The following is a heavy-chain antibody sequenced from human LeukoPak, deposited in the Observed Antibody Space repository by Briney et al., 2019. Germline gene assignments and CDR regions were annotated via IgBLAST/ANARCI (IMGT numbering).Heavy chain of an antibody. J-gene: IGHJ6*02. CDR3: AKGGGDQGHYYYGMDV. D-gene: IGHD4-17*01. V-gene: IGHV3-23*01. Sequence: PGGSLRLACAASGFTFSSYAMSSVRQAPGRGLEWVSAISGSGGSTYYADSVKGRFTISRDNSKDTLYLQMNSLRAEDTAVYYCAKGGGDQGHYYYGMDVWGQGTTVTVSS. CDR1: GFTFSSYA. CDR2: ISGSGGST.